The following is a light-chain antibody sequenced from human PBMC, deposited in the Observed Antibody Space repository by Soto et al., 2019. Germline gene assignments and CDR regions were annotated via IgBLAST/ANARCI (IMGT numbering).Light chain of an antibody. J-gene: IGLJ2*01. CDR3: GTWDSSLGAVV. CDR2: DNN. Sequence: QSVLTQPPSVSAAPGQKVTISCCGSSSNIGNNYVSWYQQLPGTAPKLLIYDNNKRPSGIPDRFSGSKSGTSATLGITGLQTGDEADYYCGTWDSSLGAVVFGGGTKLTVL. CDR1: SSNIGNNY. V-gene: IGLV1-51*01.